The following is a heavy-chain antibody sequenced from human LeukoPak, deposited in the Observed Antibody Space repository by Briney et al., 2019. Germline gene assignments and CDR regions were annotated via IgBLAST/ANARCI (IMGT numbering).Heavy chain of an antibody. Sequence: PGGSLRLSCAASGFTFSSYAMSWARQAPGKGLEWVSAISGSGGSTYYADSVKGRFTISRDNSKNTLYLQMNSLRAEDTAVYYCANLIAVAGTVTGFQHWGQGTLVTVSS. V-gene: IGHV3-23*01. CDR2: ISGSGGST. D-gene: IGHD6-19*01. CDR3: ANLIAVAGTVTGFQH. CDR1: GFTFSSYA. J-gene: IGHJ1*01.